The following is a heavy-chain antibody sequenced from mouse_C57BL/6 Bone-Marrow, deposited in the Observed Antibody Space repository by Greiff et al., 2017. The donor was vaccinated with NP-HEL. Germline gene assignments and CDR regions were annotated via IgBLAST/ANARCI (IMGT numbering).Heavy chain of an antibody. D-gene: IGHD2-3*01. Sequence: QVQLQQPGAELVKPGASVKLSCKASGYTFTSYWMHWVKQRPGRGLEWIGRIDTNSGGTKYNEKFKSKATLTVDKPSSTAYMQLSSLTSEDSAVYYCARSDWLLTFAYWGQGTLVTVSA. CDR2: IDTNSGGT. V-gene: IGHV1-72*01. J-gene: IGHJ3*01. CDR1: GYTFTSYW. CDR3: ARSDWLLTFAY.